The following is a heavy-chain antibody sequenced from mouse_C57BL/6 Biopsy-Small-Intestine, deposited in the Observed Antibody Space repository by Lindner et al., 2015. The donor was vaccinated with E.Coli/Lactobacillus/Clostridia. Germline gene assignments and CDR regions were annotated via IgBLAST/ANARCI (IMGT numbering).Heavy chain of an antibody. D-gene: IGHD1-1*01. V-gene: IGHV1-82*01. J-gene: IGHJ3*01. CDR2: IYPGDGDT. CDR1: GYTFSSSW. CDR3: ARGNYGSSYTWFAY. Sequence: VQLQESGPELVKPGASVKISCKASGYTFSSSWMNWVKQRPGKGLEWIGRIYPGDGDTNYNGNFKGKATLTADRSSSTAYMQLSSLTSEDSAVYFCARGNYGSSYTWFAYWGQGTLVTVSA.